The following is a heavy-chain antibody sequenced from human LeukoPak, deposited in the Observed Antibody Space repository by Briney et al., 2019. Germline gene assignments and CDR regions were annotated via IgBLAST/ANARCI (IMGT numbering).Heavy chain of an antibody. CDR1: GFTFSSYW. J-gene: IGHJ3*02. D-gene: IGHD4-17*01. Sequence: GGSLRLSCAASGFTFSSYWMSWVRQAPGKGLEWVANIKQDGSGKYYVDSVKGRFTISRDNAKSSLYPQMNSLRAEDTAVYYCARDLSTVTSPTIFDIWGQGTMVTVSS. CDR3: ARDLSTVTSPTIFDI. CDR2: IKQDGSGK. V-gene: IGHV3-7*01.